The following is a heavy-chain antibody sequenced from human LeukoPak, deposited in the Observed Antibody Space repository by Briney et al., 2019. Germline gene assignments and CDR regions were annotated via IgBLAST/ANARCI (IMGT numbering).Heavy chain of an antibody. Sequence: SVKVSCKASGGTFSSYAISWVRQAPGQGLEWMGGIIPIFGTANYAQKFQGRDTITADESTSTAYMELSSLRSEDTAVYYCARDRRGYSYGSYYYGMDVWGQGTTVTVSS. V-gene: IGHV1-69*13. CDR1: GGTFSSYA. J-gene: IGHJ6*02. D-gene: IGHD5-18*01. CDR2: IIPIFGTA. CDR3: ARDRRGYSYGSYYYGMDV.